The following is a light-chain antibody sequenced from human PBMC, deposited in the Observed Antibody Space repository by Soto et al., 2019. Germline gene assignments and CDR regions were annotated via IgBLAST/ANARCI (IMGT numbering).Light chain of an antibody. V-gene: IGKV3-11*01. CDR3: QQRRNWPPT. CDR1: QSVFTY. CDR2: DAS. J-gene: IGKJ1*01. Sequence: EIVLTQSPATLSSFPGDRVTLSCRASQSVFTYLAWYQQKPGQAPRLLIYDASNRATGIPARFSGSGSETDFTLTISSLEPEDFAVYYCQQRRNWPPTFGQGTKVDIK.